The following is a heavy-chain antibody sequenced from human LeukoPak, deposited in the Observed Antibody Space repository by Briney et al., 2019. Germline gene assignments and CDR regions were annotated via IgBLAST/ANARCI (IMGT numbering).Heavy chain of an antibody. CDR1: GGSISSSSYY. D-gene: IGHD5-12*01. J-gene: IGHJ4*02. CDR3: ARGGIVATLGY. Sequence: TTSETLSLTCTVSGGSISSSSYYWGWIRQPPGKGLEWIGSIYYSGSTYYNPSLKSRVTISVDTSKNQFSLKLSSVTAADTAVYYCARGGIVATLGYWGQGTLVTVSS. CDR2: IYYSGST. V-gene: IGHV4-39*01.